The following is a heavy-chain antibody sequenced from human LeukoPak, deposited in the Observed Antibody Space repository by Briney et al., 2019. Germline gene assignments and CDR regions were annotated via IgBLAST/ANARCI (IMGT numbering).Heavy chain of an antibody. D-gene: IGHD2-8*02. CDR1: GYTFTGYY. J-gene: IGHJ4*02. Sequence: ASVKVSCKASGYTFTGYYMHWVRQAPGQGLEWMGWINPNSGGTNYAQKFQGRVTITRNTSISTAYMELSSLRSEDTAVYYCARGPGTGDDYWGQGTLVTVSS. CDR3: ARGPGTGDDY. CDR2: INPNSGGT. V-gene: IGHV1-2*02.